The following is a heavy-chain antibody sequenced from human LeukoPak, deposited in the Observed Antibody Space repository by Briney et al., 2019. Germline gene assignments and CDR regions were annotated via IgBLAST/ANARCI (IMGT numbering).Heavy chain of an antibody. J-gene: IGHJ4*02. CDR1: GFTFSNAW. D-gene: IGHD6-13*01. Sequence: GGSLRLSCAASGFTFSNAWMSWVRQAPGKGLEWVSSISSSSSYIYYADSVKGRFTISRDNAKNSLYLQMNSLRAEDTAVYYCARVSSSWYGIDYWGQGTLVTVSS. V-gene: IGHV3-21*01. CDR3: ARVSSSWYGIDY. CDR2: ISSSSSYI.